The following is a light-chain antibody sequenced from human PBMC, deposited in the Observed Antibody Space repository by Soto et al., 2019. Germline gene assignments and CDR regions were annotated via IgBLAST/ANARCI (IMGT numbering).Light chain of an antibody. CDR3: SSYTTSNTPLYV. J-gene: IGLJ1*01. V-gene: IGLV2-14*02. CDR1: SSDVGSYNL. CDR2: EGS. Sequence: QSALTQPASVSGSPGQSITISCTGTSSDVGSYNLVSWYQQHPGKAPKLMIYEGSNRPSGVSNRFSGSQSGNTASLTISGLQAEDEANYYCSSYTTSNTPLYVFGTGTKLTVL.